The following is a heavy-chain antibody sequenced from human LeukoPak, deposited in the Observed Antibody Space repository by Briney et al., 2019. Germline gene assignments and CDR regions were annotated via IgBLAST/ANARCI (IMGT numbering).Heavy chain of an antibody. CDR3: ARGPLEGISLSLY. Sequence: ASVKVSCKASGYTFTGYYMHWVRQAPGQGLEWMGWIDPNSGGTNYAQKFQGRVTMTRDTSISTAYMELSRLRSDDTAVYYCARGPLEGISLSLYWGQGTLVTVSS. CDR2: IDPNSGGT. CDR1: GYTFTGYY. J-gene: IGHJ4*02. D-gene: IGHD6-13*01. V-gene: IGHV1-2*02.